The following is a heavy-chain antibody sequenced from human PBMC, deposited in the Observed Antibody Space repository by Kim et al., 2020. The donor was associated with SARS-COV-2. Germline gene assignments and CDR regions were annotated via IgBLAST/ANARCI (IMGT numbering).Heavy chain of an antibody. Sequence: ASVKVSCKASGYTLTNYGINWLRQAPGQGLEWMGWISPYNGNTNSAQKFQDRVTMTTDTSTSTAYMELRSLRSDDSAVYYCARGSELQTPFTNSWYESLAWFDPWGQGTLVTVS. CDR2: ISPYNGNT. CDR1: GYTLTNYG. CDR3: ARGSELQTPFTNSWYESLAWFDP. V-gene: IGHV1-18*01. D-gene: IGHD6-13*01. J-gene: IGHJ5*02.